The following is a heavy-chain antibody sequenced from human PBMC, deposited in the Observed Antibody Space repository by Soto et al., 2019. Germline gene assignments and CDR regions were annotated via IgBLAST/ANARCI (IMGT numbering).Heavy chain of an antibody. Sequence: XSVKFSCEASGYTFTGYDMNWVRQATGQGLEWMGWMNPNSGNTGYAQKFQGRVTMTRNTSISTAYMELSSLRSEDTAVYYCARNTLRRIQLWPTRYYYYGMDVWGQGTTVTVSS. CDR1: GYTFTGYD. CDR2: MNPNSGNT. J-gene: IGHJ6*02. CDR3: ARNTLRRIQLWPTRYYYYGMDV. D-gene: IGHD5-18*01. V-gene: IGHV1-8*01.